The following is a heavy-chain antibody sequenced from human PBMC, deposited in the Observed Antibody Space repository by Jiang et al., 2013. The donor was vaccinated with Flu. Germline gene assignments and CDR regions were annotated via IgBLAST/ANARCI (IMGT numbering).Heavy chain of an antibody. J-gene: IGHJ4*02. Sequence: KPTQTLTLTCTFSGFSLSTSGMCVSWIRQPPGKALEWLARIDWDDDKYYSTSLKTRLTISKDTSKNQVVLTMTNMDPVDTATYYCARGRGYSYGWGSSYDYWGQGTLVTVSS. CDR2: IDWDDDK. V-gene: IGHV2-70*11. D-gene: IGHD5-18*01. CDR1: GFSLSTSGMC. CDR3: ARGRGYSYGWGSSYDY.